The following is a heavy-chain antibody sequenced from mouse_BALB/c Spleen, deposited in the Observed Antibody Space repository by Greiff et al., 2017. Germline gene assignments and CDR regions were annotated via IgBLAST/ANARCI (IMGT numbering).Heavy chain of an antibody. J-gene: IGHJ2*01. D-gene: IGHD1-1*01. Sequence: QVHVKQSGAELVRPGTSVKISCKASGYTFTNYWLGWVKQRPGHGLEWIGDIYPGGGYTNYNEKFKGKATLTADTSSSTAYMQLSSLTSEDSAVYFCAGGSSYLDYWGQGTTLTVSS. CDR3: AGGSSYLDY. V-gene: IGHV1-63*02. CDR2: IYPGGGYT. CDR1: GYTFTNYW.